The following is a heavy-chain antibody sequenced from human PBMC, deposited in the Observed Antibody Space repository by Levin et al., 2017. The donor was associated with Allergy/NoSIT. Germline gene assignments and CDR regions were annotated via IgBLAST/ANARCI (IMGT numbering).Heavy chain of an antibody. V-gene: IGHV4-4*08. CDR2: LYSGAST. J-gene: IGHJ6*02. Sequence: RSQTLSLTCIVSGGSISNYYWSWIRQAPGKALEWIGYLYSGASTSYNPSLKSRVSISVDRSTNHLSLRLTSVTAADTAVYYCARAAGGSGMDVWGHGTTVTVSS. CDR3: ARAAGGSGMDV. CDR1: GGSISNYY. D-gene: IGHD2-15*01.